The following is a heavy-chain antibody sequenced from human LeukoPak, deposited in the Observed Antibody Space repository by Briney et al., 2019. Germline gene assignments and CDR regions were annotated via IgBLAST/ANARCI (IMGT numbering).Heavy chain of an antibody. Sequence: GGSLRLSCAASGFTFDDYAMHWVRRAPGKGLEWVSGISWNSGSIGYADSVKGRFTISRDNAKNSLYLQMNSLRAEDMALYYCARGQIFGVVIIHDAFDIWGQGTMVTVSS. CDR2: ISWNSGSI. V-gene: IGHV3-9*03. D-gene: IGHD3-3*01. CDR1: GFTFDDYA. J-gene: IGHJ3*02. CDR3: ARGQIFGVVIIHDAFDI.